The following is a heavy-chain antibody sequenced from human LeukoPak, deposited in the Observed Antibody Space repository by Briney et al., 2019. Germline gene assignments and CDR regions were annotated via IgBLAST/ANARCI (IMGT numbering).Heavy chain of an antibody. Sequence: SETLSLTCSVSGGSISNYYWSWIRQPPGKGLEWIGCSYDGGSTSYNPSLKSRVAISVDTSKNQFSLKLSSVTAADTAVYYCARDGDDAFDIWGQGTMVTVSS. CDR2: SYDGGST. CDR1: GGSISNYY. D-gene: IGHD7-27*01. CDR3: ARDGDDAFDI. V-gene: IGHV4-59*12. J-gene: IGHJ3*02.